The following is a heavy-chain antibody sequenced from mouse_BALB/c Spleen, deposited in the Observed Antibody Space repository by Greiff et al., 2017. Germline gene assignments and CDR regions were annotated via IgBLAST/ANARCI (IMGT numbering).Heavy chain of an antibody. Sequence: EVQLQQSGTVLARPGASVKMSCKASGYTFTSYWMHWVKQRPGQGLEWIGAIYPGNSDTSYNQKFKGKAKLTAVTSTSTAYMELSSLTNEDSAVYYCTREGYLLWLRRDAMDYWGQGTSVTVSS. D-gene: IGHD2-2*01. CDR3: TREGYLLWLRRDAMDY. J-gene: IGHJ4*01. CDR2: IYPGNSDT. CDR1: GYTFTSYW. V-gene: IGHV1-5*01.